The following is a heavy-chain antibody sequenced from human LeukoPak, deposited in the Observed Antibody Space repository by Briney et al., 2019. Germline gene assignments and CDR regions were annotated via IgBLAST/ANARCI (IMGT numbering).Heavy chain of an antibody. CDR1: GGSISSYY. V-gene: IGHV4-59*01. CDR2: IYYSGST. J-gene: IGHJ5*02. D-gene: IGHD3-10*01. Sequence: KPSETLSLTCTVSGGSISSYYRSWIRQPPGKGLEWIGYIYYSGSTNYNPSLKSRVTISVDTSKNQFSLKLSSVTAADTAVYYCARDRGLRHWFDPWGQGTLVTVSS. CDR3: ARDRGLRHWFDP.